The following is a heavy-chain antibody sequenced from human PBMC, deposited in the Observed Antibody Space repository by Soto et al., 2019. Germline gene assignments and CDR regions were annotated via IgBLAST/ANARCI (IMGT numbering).Heavy chain of an antibody. D-gene: IGHD3-16*02. V-gene: IGHV4-34*01. J-gene: IGHJ6*02. CDR3: ARVNPRLGAYVWGSYRPLNYYYYGMDV. Sequence: SETLSLTCAVYGGSFSGYYWSWIRQPPGKGLEWIGEINHSGSTNYNPSLKSRVTISVDTSKNQFSLKLSSVTAANTAVYYCARVNPRLGAYVWGSYRPLNYYYYGMDVWGQGTTVTVSS. CDR1: GGSFSGYY. CDR2: INHSGST.